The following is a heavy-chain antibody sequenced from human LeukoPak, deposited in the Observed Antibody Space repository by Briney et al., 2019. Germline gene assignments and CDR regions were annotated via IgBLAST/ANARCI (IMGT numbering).Heavy chain of an antibody. D-gene: IGHD6-13*01. CDR3: TRHSSSWYEDWFDP. CDR1: GFTFSSYS. J-gene: IGHJ5*02. Sequence: GGSLRLSCAASGFTFSSYSMYWVRQAPGKGLEWVGRIKSKTDGGTTDYAAPVKGRFTISRDDSKNTLYLQMNSLKTEDTAVYYCTRHSSSWYEDWFDPWGQGTLVTVSS. CDR2: IKSKTDGGTT. V-gene: IGHV3-15*01.